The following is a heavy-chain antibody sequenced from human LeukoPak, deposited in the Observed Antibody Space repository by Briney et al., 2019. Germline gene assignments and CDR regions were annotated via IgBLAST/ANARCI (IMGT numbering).Heavy chain of an antibody. J-gene: IGHJ4*02. CDR2: IYSGGST. Sequence: GGSLRLSCAASGFTVSSNYMSWVRQAPGQGLEWVSVIYSGGSTYYADSVKGRFTISRDNSKNTLYLQMNSLRAEDTAVYYCARDSIGYCSGGSCDYWGQGTLVTVSS. CDR3: ARDSIGYCSGGSCDY. CDR1: GFTVSSNY. D-gene: IGHD2-15*01. V-gene: IGHV3-66*02.